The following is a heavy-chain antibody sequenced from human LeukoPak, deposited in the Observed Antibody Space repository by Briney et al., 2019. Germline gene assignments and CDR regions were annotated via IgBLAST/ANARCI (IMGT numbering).Heavy chain of an antibody. J-gene: IGHJ6*03. CDR3: ASGSGSYRTPYYYMDV. V-gene: IGHV3-53*01. Sequence: PGGSLRLSCAASGFTVSSNYRSWVRQAPGKGLEWVSVIYSGGSTYYADSVKGRFTIPRDNSKNTLYLRMNSLRAEDTAVYYCASGSGSYRTPYYYMDVWGTGTTVTVPS. CDR1: GFTVSSNY. D-gene: IGHD3-10*01. CDR2: IYSGGST.